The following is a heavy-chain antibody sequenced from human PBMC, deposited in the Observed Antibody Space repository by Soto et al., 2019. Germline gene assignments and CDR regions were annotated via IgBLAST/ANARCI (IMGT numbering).Heavy chain of an antibody. V-gene: IGHV4-31*02. CDR2: IYYTGSA. CDR3: ARVGTVTAFDC. D-gene: IGHD2-21*02. J-gene: IGHJ4*02. Sequence: WTWIRQHPGKGLEWIGYIYYTGSADYNPSLKSRVTMSVDMSKDQFSLKLNSVTAADTAVYYCARVGTVTAFDCWGQGTLVTVSS.